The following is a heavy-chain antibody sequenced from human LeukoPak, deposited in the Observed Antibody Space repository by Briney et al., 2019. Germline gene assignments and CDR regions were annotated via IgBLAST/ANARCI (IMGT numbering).Heavy chain of an antibody. CDR3: ARKRITMIVDI. Sequence: SETLPLTCTVSGGSISSYYWSWIRQPPGKGLEWIGYIYYSGSTNYNPSLKSRVTISVDTSKNQFSLKLSSVTAADTAVYYCARKRITMIVDIWGQGTMVTVSS. J-gene: IGHJ3*02. CDR1: GGSISSYY. V-gene: IGHV4-59*01. D-gene: IGHD3-22*01. CDR2: IYYSGST.